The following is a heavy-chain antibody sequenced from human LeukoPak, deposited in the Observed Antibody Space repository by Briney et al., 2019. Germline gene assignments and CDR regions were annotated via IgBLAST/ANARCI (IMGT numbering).Heavy chain of an antibody. CDR2: INPNSGGT. Sequence: GASVKVSCEASGYSFSDYYLHWVRLAPGQGLEWMGWINPNSGGTNYAQKFQGRVTMTRDTSISTAYMELSRLRSDDTAVYYCARPKDVGLNYWGQGTLVTVSS. D-gene: IGHD1-26*01. J-gene: IGHJ4*02. V-gene: IGHV1-2*02. CDR1: GYSFSDYY. CDR3: ARPKDVGLNY.